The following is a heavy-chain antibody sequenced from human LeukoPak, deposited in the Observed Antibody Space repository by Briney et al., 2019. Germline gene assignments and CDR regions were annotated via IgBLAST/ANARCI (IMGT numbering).Heavy chain of an antibody. J-gene: IGHJ6*03. Sequence: ASVKVSCKASGYTFTGYYMHWVRQAPGQGLEWMGWINPNSGGTNYAQKFQGRVTMTRDTSISTAYMELSRLRSEDTAVYYCARGVGSSWYFYDYYYYYMDVWGKGTTVTISS. CDR1: GYTFTGYY. V-gene: IGHV1-2*02. D-gene: IGHD6-13*01. CDR3: ARGVGSSWYFYDYYYYYMDV. CDR2: INPNSGGT.